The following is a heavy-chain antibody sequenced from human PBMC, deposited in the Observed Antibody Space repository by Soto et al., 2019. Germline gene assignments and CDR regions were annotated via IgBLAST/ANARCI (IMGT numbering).Heavy chain of an antibody. CDR3: ARDWDSSGLFDP. Sequence: PSETLSLTCSVSGASITTYYWSWIRQPPGKGLEWIGSISYSGSTKYNPSLESRVMISLDTSKNQFSLRLTSVTAADTALYYCARDWDSSGLFDPCGQGALVTVSS. CDR2: ISYSGST. V-gene: IGHV4-59*01. J-gene: IGHJ5*02. CDR1: GASITTYY. D-gene: IGHD3-10*01.